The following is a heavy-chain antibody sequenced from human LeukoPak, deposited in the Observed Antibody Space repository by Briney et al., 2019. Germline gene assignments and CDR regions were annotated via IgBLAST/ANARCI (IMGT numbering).Heavy chain of an antibody. Sequence: GGSLRLACAASGFTLSSFNMNWVRQAPGKGPEWVSHISSSRTTIYYADSVTGRFTISRDSAKNSLYLQMNSLRAEDTAVYYCTRGMRGIAAVWGQGTLVTVSS. D-gene: IGHD2-21*01. CDR3: TRGMRGIAAV. CDR2: ISSSRTTI. CDR1: GFTLSSFN. J-gene: IGHJ4*02. V-gene: IGHV3-48*01.